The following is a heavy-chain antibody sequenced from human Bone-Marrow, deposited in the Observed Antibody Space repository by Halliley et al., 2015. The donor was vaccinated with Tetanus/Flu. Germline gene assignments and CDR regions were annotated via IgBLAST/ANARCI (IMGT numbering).Heavy chain of an antibody. CDR3: MRAQGPYFNGMDV. CDR1: GGSLSGNY. V-gene: IGHV4-34*12. J-gene: IGHJ6*02. Sequence: TLSLTCAVNGGSLSGNYWSWIRQPPGKGLEWIGEIIKTGSTDYTPSPKGRVPMSVDTSKNQLSRNLRSVTAADSAVYYCMRAQGPYFNGMDVWGQGTTVTVSS. CDR2: IIKTGST.